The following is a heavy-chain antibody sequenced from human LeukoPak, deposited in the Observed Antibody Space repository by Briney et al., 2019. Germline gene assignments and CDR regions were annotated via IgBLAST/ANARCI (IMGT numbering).Heavy chain of an antibody. CDR2: IYYSGST. CDR1: GGSISSSTYY. D-gene: IGHD6-13*01. CDR3: ARDESIAPAGTFDH. V-gene: IGHV4-39*07. Sequence: SETLSLTCTVSGGSISSSTYYWGWIRQPPGKGLEWIGSIYYSGSTYYNPSLKSRGTMSVDTSKNQFSLNLSSVTAADTAVYYCARDESIAPAGTFDHWGQGTLVTVSS. J-gene: IGHJ4*02.